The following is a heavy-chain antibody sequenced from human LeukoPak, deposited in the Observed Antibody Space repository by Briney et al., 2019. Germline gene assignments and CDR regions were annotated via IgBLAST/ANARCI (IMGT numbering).Heavy chain of an antibody. CDR2: IYYSGST. J-gene: IGHJ4*02. D-gene: IGHD3-9*01. V-gene: IGHV4-39*07. CDR3: ARGGLDILTGYWDY. CDR1: GGSISSSSYY. Sequence: PSETLSLTCTVSGGSISSSSYYWGWIRQPPGKGLEWIGSIYYSGSTYYNPSLKSRVTISVDTSKNQFSLKLSSVTAADTAVYYCARGGLDILTGYWDYWGQGTLVTVSS.